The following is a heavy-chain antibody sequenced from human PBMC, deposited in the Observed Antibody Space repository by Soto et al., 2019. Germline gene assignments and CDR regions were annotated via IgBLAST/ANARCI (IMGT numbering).Heavy chain of an antibody. D-gene: IGHD3-9*01. V-gene: IGHV3-33*01. CDR1: GFTFSSYG. CDR3: ARDQTETTYYDILAY. J-gene: IGHJ4*02. Sequence: GGSLRLSCAASGFTFSSYGMHWVRQAPGKGLEWVAVIWYDGSNKYYADSVKGRFTISRDNSKNTLYLQMNSLRAEDMAVYYCARDQTETTYYDILAYWGQGTLVTVSS. CDR2: IWYDGSNK.